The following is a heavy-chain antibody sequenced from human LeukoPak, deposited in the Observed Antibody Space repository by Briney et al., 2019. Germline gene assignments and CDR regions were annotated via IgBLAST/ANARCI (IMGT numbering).Heavy chain of an antibody. CDR3: ARLAAKPFYGSGSYYNSWVG. CDR2: IYYSGST. J-gene: IGHJ4*02. V-gene: IGHV4-39*07. D-gene: IGHD3-10*01. CDR1: GGSISSSRYY. Sequence: KTSETLSLTCTVSGGSISSSRYYWGWIRQPPGKGLEWIGSIYYSGSTYYNPSLKSRVTISVDTSKSQFSLKLSSVTAADTAVYYCARLAAKPFYGSGSYYNSWVGWGQGTLVTVSS.